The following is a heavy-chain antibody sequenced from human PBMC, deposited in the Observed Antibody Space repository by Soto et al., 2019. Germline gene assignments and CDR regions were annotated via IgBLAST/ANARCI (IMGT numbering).Heavy chain of an antibody. D-gene: IGHD3-22*01. CDR1: GFTFSSYA. J-gene: IGHJ4*02. Sequence: PGGSLRLSCAASGFTFSSYAMSWVRQAPGKGLEWVSAISGSGGSTYYADSVKGRFTISRDNSKNTLYLQLNSLRAEDTAVYYCAKATMIPRYFDYWGQGTLVTVSS. CDR2: ISGSGGST. V-gene: IGHV3-23*01. CDR3: AKATMIPRYFDY.